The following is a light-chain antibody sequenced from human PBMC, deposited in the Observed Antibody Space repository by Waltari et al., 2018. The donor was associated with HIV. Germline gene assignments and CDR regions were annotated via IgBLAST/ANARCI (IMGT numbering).Light chain of an antibody. V-gene: IGKV3-15*01. CDR2: GAS. J-gene: IGKJ2*01. Sequence: EIVMPQSPATLSVSPGERVTLSCRASQSVSSNLAWYQRKPGQAPRLLIYGASNRATGIPARFSGSGSGTEFTLTISSLQSEDFAVYYCHQYNNWPPAYTFGQGTKLEIK. CDR1: QSVSSN. CDR3: HQYNNWPPAYT.